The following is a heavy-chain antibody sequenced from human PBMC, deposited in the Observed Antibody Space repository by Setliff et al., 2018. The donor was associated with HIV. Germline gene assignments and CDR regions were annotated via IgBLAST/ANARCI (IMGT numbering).Heavy chain of an antibody. CDR1: GGSISSSY. Sequence: SETLSLTCTVSGGSISSSYWSWIRQPPGKGLEWIGYIYYSGSTNYNPSLKSRLTLSVDTSKNQFSLKLNSVTAADAAVYYCARDDIVATRYYYYYYLDVWGKGTTVTVSS. V-gene: IGHV4-59*12. CDR2: IYYSGST. CDR3: ARDDIVATRYYYYYYLDV. J-gene: IGHJ6*03. D-gene: IGHD5-12*01.